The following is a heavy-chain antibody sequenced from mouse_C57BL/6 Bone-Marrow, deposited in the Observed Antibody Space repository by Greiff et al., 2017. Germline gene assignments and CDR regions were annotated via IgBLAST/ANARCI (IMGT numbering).Heavy chain of an antibody. Sequence: VQLQQSGAELVRPGTSVKVSCKASGYAFTNYLIEWVKQRPGQGLEWIGLINPGSGGTNSNEKFKGKATLTADKSSSTAYMQLSSLTSEDSAVDVCATRTVARGAMDYWGQGTSVTVSS. CDR1: GYAFTNYL. J-gene: IGHJ4*01. V-gene: IGHV1-54*01. CDR2: INPGSGGT. CDR3: ATRTVARGAMDY. D-gene: IGHD1-1*01.